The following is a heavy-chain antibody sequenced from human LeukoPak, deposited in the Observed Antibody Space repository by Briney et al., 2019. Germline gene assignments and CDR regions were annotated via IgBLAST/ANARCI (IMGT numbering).Heavy chain of an antibody. CDR1: GGSISSYY. CDR2: IYHSGST. D-gene: IGHD3-22*01. J-gene: IGHJ6*03. V-gene: IGHV4-59*01. CDR3: ARGRYYYDSSGYYTGYYYYMDV. Sequence: PSETLSLTCTVSGGSISSYYWSWIRQPPGKGLEWIGYIYHSGSTNYNPSLKSRVTISVDTSKNQFSLKLSSVTAADTAVYYCARGRYYYDSSGYYTGYYYYMDVWGKGTTVTVSS.